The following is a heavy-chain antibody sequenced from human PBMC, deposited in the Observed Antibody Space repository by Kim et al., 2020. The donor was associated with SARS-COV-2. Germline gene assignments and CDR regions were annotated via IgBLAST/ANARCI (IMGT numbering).Heavy chain of an antibody. J-gene: IGHJ3*02. Sequence: GGSLRLSCAASGFSFTNYWMHWVRQGPGKGLVWVSRINTDGSETGYSDSVKGRFTISRDSAKNTLYLQMNSLTAEDTAVYYCARDGRLTAQSPGAFDIWGQGTMVTVSS. CDR2: INTDGSET. CDR3: ARDGRLTAQSPGAFDI. D-gene: IGHD2-21*02. V-gene: IGHV3-74*01. CDR1: GFSFTNYW.